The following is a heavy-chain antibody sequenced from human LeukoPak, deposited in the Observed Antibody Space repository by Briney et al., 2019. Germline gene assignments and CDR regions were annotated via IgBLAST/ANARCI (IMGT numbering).Heavy chain of an antibody. V-gene: IGHV1-69*13. J-gene: IGHJ5*02. Sequence: ASVKASCKASGGTFSSYAISWVRQAPGQGLEWMGGIIPIFGTANYAQKFQGRVTITADESTSTAYVELSSLRSEDTAVYYCVRGPITMVRGVVPGWFDPWGQGTLVTVSS. CDR3: VRGPITMVRGVVPGWFDP. CDR2: IIPIFGTA. CDR1: GGTFSSYA. D-gene: IGHD3-10*01.